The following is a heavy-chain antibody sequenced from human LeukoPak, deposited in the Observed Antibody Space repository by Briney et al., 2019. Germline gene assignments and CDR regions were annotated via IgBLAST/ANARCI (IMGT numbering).Heavy chain of an antibody. Sequence: ASVKVSCKASGYTFTRYYIHWLRQAPGQGLEWMGIINPSGGSTTYAQKFRGRLTMTRDMSTSTVYMELSSLRSEDTAVYYCARGSRPVYNLLTGKRYFDYWGQGTLLTVSS. CDR2: INPSGGST. CDR3: ARGSRPVYNLLTGKRYFDY. J-gene: IGHJ4*02. CDR1: GYTFTRYY. D-gene: IGHD3-9*01. V-gene: IGHV1-46*01.